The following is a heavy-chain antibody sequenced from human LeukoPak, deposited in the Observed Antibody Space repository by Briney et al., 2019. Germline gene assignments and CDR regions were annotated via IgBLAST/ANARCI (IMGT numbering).Heavy chain of an antibody. V-gene: IGHV3-66*03. CDR2: IRGSGET. D-gene: IGHD3/OR15-3a*01. CDR1: GFSVSNYY. J-gene: IGHJ5*02. Sequence: GGSLRLSCAVSGFSVSNYYMNWVRQAPGKGLGWVPLIRGSGETFYADSVKGRFTISRDDSKNTVYLQMNSLRVEDTAEYFCARDRAATQDWVEFDPWGQGTLVTVSS. CDR3: ARDRAATQDWVEFDP.